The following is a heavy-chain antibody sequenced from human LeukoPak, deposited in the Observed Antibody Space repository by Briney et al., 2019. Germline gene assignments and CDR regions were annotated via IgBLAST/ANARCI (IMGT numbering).Heavy chain of an antibody. Sequence: GGSLRLSCAASGFTFSSYAMSWIRHATGKGLEGVSATSGSGGSTYYADSVKGRFTISRDNSKNTLYLQMNSLRAEDTAVYYCAKDVEMGGWYNYFDYWGQGTLVTVSS. V-gene: IGHV3-23*01. CDR1: GFTFSSYA. CDR3: AKDVEMGGWYNYFDY. D-gene: IGHD6-19*01. J-gene: IGHJ4*02. CDR2: TSGSGGST.